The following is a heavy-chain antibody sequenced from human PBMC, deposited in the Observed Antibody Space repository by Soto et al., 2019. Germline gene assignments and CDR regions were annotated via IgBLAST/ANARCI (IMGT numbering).Heavy chain of an antibody. CDR1: GGSVNSGGYY. V-gene: IGHV4-61*03. J-gene: IGHJ4*02. CDR3: ARGDHGPRRFYFDT. D-gene: IGHD2-8*01. Sequence: LSLTCTVSGGSVNSGGYYWSWIRQPPGKGLEWIGFIFYNGGTSYNPSLGSRVTISADTSKTLFSLTLNFVTAADTAVYYCARGDHGPRRFYFDTWGQGTLVTVSS. CDR2: IFYNGGT.